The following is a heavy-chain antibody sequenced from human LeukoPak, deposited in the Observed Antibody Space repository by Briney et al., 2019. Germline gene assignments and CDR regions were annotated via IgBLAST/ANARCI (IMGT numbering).Heavy chain of an antibody. CDR2: ISYDGSNK. Sequence: GRSLRLSCAASGFTFSSYAMHWVRQAPGKGLEWVAVISYDGSNKHYADSVKGRFTISRDNSKNTLYLQMNSLRAEDTAVYYCARDRYYGSGRNAYYYYGMDVWGQGTTVTVSS. J-gene: IGHJ6*02. CDR1: GFTFSSYA. D-gene: IGHD3-10*01. CDR3: ARDRYYGSGRNAYYYYGMDV. V-gene: IGHV3-30*04.